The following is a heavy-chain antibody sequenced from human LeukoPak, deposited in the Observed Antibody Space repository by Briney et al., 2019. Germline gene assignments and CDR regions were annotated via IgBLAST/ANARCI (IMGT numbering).Heavy chain of an antibody. Sequence: SETLSLTCTVSGVSIRSKYWSWLRQPPGKRLEWLGYISSSGTTNYNPSLKSRVTISVDTSKNQFSLHLRSVTAADTAVYYCARDLAGPNDAFDIWGRGAMVTVPS. D-gene: IGHD6-19*01. CDR2: ISSSGTT. V-gene: IGHV4-59*01. J-gene: IGHJ3*02. CDR1: GVSIRSKY. CDR3: ARDLAGPNDAFDI.